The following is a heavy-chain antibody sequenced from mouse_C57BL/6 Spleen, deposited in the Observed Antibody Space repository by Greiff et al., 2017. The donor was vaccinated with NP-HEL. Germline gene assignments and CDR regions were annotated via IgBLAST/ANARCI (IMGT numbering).Heavy chain of an antibody. V-gene: IGHV1-5*01. Sequence: VHVKQSGTVLARPGASVKMSCKTSGYTFTSYWMHWVKQRPGQGLEWIGAIYPGNSDTSYNQKFKGKAKLTAVTSASTAYMELSSLTNEDSAVYYCTRNYGSSYDFDYWGQGTTLTVSS. CDR1: GYTFTSYW. J-gene: IGHJ2*01. CDR2: IYPGNSDT. D-gene: IGHD1-1*01. CDR3: TRNYGSSYDFDY.